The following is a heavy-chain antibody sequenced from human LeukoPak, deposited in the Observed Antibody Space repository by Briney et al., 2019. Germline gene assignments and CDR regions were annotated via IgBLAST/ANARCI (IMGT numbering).Heavy chain of an antibody. V-gene: IGHV3-73*01. D-gene: IGHD3-22*01. CDR1: GLSVGDSA. Sequence: TGRSLRLSWSASGLSVGDSAIRWVRQASGKGPEWVGRIRTKANTYATAYAVSVKGRLTISRDDSKNAAYLQMGSLKTDDPAVYYCTRKSNSDISEYSFEFDHWGLGTLVTVSS. CDR3: TRKSNSDISEYSFEFDH. J-gene: IGHJ4*02. CDR2: IRTKANTYAT.